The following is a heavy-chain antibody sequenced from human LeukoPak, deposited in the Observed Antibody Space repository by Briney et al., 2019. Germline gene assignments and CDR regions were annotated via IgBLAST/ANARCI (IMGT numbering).Heavy chain of an antibody. CDR3: ARDMGRGLGPLWFGRSFDF. Sequence: GGSLRLSCAASGFTFSSYAMSWVRQAPGKGLEWVSIIYSGGSTYYADSVQGRFTISRDNAKNSLYLQMNSLRAEDTALYYCARDMGRGLGPLWFGRSFDFWGQGTLVTVSS. CDR1: GFTFSSYA. J-gene: IGHJ4*02. V-gene: IGHV3-53*05. CDR2: IYSGGST. D-gene: IGHD3-10*01.